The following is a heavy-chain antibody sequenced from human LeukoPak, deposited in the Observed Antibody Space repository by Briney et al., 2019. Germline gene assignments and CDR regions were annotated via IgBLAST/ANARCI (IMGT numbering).Heavy chain of an antibody. CDR1: GYTFTGYY. D-gene: IGHD3-10*01. J-gene: IGHJ5*02. Sequence: RASVKVSCKASGYTFTGYYMHWVRQAPGQGLEWMGWINCYNGKTNYAQKLQGRVTLTRDTSTTTAYMELRSLRSDDSAVYYCARKRITMVRGVTYNWFDPWGQGTLVTVSS. CDR2: INCYNGKT. CDR3: ARKRITMVRGVTYNWFDP. V-gene: IGHV1/OR15-2*03.